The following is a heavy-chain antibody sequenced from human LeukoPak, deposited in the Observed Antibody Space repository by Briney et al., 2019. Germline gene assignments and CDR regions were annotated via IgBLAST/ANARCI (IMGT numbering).Heavy chain of an antibody. Sequence: SETLSLTCTVSGGSISSSSYYWGWIRQPPGKGLEWIGSIYYGGSTYYNPSLKSRVTISVDTSKNQFSLKLSSVTAADTAVYYCARRRGDGRPFDYWGQGTLVTVSS. J-gene: IGHJ4*02. D-gene: IGHD4-17*01. CDR3: ARRRGDGRPFDY. CDR1: GGSISSSSYY. CDR2: IYYGGST. V-gene: IGHV4-39*01.